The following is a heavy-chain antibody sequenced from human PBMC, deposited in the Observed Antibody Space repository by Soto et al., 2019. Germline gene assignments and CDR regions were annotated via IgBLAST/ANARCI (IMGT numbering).Heavy chain of an antibody. Sequence: PGESMKVSCKGSGYSSTSYWIGWVSKMNGKGLEWMGIIYPGDSDTRYSPSFQGQVTISADKSISTAYLQWSSLKASGTAMYYCARLLRYFGGARRGDYYYGMDVWGQGTTVTVSS. J-gene: IGHJ6*02. CDR3: ARLLRYFGGARRGDYYYGMDV. D-gene: IGHD3-9*01. V-gene: IGHV5-51*01. CDR1: GYSSTSYW. CDR2: IYPGDSDT.